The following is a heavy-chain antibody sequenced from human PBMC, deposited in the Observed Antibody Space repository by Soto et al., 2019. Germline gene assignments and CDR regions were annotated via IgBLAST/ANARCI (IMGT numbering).Heavy chain of an antibody. CDR2: IYYSGST. Sequence: LETLSLACAVSGGSISNNNWWGWVRRPPGKGLEWIGYIYYSGSTYYNPALKSRVTISVDTSKNQLSLRLSSVTAADTAVYSCARVLLITAPFFDIWGQGTMVTVSS. CDR3: ARVLLITAPFFDI. V-gene: IGHV4-28*03. D-gene: IGHD3-16*01. CDR1: GGSISNNNW. J-gene: IGHJ3*02.